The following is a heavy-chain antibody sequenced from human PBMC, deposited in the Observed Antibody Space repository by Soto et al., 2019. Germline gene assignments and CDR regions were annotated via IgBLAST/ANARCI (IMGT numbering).Heavy chain of an antibody. CDR3: ARTHRRYYYDSSGLHWFDP. V-gene: IGHV2-70*01. J-gene: IGHJ5*02. CDR2: IDWDDDK. D-gene: IGHD3-22*01. Sequence: SCPTLVNPTQTLTLTCTFSGFSLNTSGMCVSWIRQPPGKALEWLALIDWDDDKYYSTSLKTRLTISKDTSKNQVVLTMTNMDPVDTATYYCARTHRRYYYDSSGLHWFDPWGQGTLVTVSS. CDR1: GFSLNTSGMC.